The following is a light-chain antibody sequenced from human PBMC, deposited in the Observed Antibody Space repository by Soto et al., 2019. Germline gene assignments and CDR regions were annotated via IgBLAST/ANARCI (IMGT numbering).Light chain of an antibody. V-gene: IGKV3-11*01. Sequence: EIVLTQSPATLSLSPGERATLSCRASQSVSSYLAWYQQKPGQAPRLLIYDASNRATGIPARFSGSGSGTDFPLTFSCLELEVFAVYYCQQRSNWPPGTFGKGTKV. CDR1: QSVSSY. J-gene: IGKJ1*01. CDR3: QQRSNWPPGT. CDR2: DAS.